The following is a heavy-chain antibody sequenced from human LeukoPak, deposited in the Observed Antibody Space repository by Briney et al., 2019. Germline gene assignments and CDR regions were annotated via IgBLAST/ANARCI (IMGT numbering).Heavy chain of an antibody. J-gene: IGHJ5*02. CDR3: ARVVVAAAGDWFDP. V-gene: IGHV4-34*01. D-gene: IGHD6-13*01. CDR2: IYYTGNT. CDR1: GGSFSGYY. Sequence: SETLSLTCAVYGGSFSGYYWSWIRQPPGKGLEWIGNIYYTGNTYYNASLKSRVTISVDTSKNQFSLKLSSVTAADTALYYCARVVVAAAGDWFDPWGQGTLVTVSS.